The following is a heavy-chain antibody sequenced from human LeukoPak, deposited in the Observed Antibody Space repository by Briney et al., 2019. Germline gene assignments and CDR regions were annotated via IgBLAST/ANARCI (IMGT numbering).Heavy chain of an antibody. J-gene: IGHJ5*02. CDR2: INPKDGST. CDR1: GDSFTTYY. D-gene: IGHD2-2*01. V-gene: IGHV1-46*01. CDR3: ARDRGCTTSSCYRTGLRWFDP. Sequence: ASVKVSCKTSGDSFTTYYFHWVRQAPGQGLEWVATINPKDGSTDFAENFRGRVTLTRDTSTTTLYMDLHSLESADTAVYYCARDRGCTTSSCYRTGLRWFDPWGQGTLIIVSS.